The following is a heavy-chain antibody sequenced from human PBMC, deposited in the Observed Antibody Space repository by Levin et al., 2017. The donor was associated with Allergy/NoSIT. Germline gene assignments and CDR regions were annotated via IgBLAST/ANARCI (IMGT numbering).Heavy chain of an antibody. D-gene: IGHD3-10*01. CDR3: AKDRILLWFGELFRDDAFDS. Sequence: AGGSLRLSCAASGFTFSNYAMSWVRQAPGKGLEWVSTIVGSGDSTYYADSVKGRFTISRDNSKNTLYLQMNSLRAEDTAVYYCAKDRILLWFGELFRDDAFDSWGQGTMVTVSS. CDR2: IVGSGDST. J-gene: IGHJ3*02. V-gene: IGHV3-23*01. CDR1: GFTFSNYA.